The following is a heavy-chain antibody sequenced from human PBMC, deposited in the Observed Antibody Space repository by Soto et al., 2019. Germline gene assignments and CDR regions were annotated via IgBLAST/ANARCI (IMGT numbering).Heavy chain of an antibody. V-gene: IGHV4-31*03. Sequence: SETLSLTCTVSGGSISSGAYYWSWIRQHPGKGLEWIGYIYYSGSTYYNPSLKSRVTTSVDTSKNQFSLKLSSVTAADTAVYYCARPNTDYYYGMDVWGQGTTVTVSS. J-gene: IGHJ6*02. CDR3: ARPNTDYYYGMDV. CDR1: GGSISSGAYY. D-gene: IGHD2-2*02. CDR2: IYYSGST.